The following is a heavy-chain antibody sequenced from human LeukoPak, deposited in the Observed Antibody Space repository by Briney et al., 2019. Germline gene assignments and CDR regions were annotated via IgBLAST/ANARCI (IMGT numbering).Heavy chain of an antibody. CDR3: ARDGPGGGMDV. CDR2: ISYDGSNK. J-gene: IGHJ6*02. V-gene: IGHV3-30-3*01. D-gene: IGHD1-1*01. CDR1: GFTFSSYA. Sequence: GRSLRLSCAPSGFTFSSYAMHRVRQAPPKPLQWLAVISYDGSNKYYADSVKGRFTISRDNSKNTLYLQMNSLRAEDTAVYYCARDGPGGGMDVWGQGTTVTVSS.